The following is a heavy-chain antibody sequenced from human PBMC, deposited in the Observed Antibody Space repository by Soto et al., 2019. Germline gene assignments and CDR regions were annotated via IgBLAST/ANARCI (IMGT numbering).Heavy chain of an antibody. D-gene: IGHD3-10*01. CDR2: LYDVDGT. V-gene: IGHV3-53*01. J-gene: IGHJ4*02. Sequence: GGSLRLSCAAFGLTVSGKKYISWVRQAPGKGLEWVSALYDVDGTYYADSVKGRFTISRDNSKNTVYLEMNSLRADDTAEYFCAKGSAFECKGAICYPFDHWGRGTLVTVSS. CDR3: AKGSAFECKGAICYPFDH. CDR1: GLTVSGKKY.